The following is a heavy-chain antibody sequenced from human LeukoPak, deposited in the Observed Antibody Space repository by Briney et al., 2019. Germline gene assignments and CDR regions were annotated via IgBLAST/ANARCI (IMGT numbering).Heavy chain of an antibody. D-gene: IGHD2-15*01. CDR3: ASLGVSDIVVVVAATDPEYYYYMDV. CDR1: GGTFSSYA. J-gene: IGHJ6*03. Sequence: SVKVSCKASGGTFSSYAISWVRQAPGQGLEWMGGIIPIFGTANYAQKFQGRVTITTDESTSTAYMELSSLRSEDTAVYYCASLGVSDIVVVVAATDPEYYYYMDVWGKGTTATVSS. V-gene: IGHV1-69*05. CDR2: IIPIFGTA.